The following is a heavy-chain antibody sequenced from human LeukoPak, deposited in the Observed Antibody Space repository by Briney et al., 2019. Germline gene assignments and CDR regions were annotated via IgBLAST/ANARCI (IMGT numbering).Heavy chain of an antibody. CDR1: GYSFTSYW. V-gene: IGHV5-51*01. CDR2: IYPGDSDT. Sequence: GESLKISCKSSGYSFTSYWIGWVRQMPGKGLEGMGIIYPGDSDTRYSPSFQGQVPISADKSISTAYLQWSSLKASDTAMYYCARQYSSSSHYYYYGMDVWGQGTTVTVSS. CDR3: ARQYSSSSHYYYYGMDV. D-gene: IGHD6-6*01. J-gene: IGHJ6*02.